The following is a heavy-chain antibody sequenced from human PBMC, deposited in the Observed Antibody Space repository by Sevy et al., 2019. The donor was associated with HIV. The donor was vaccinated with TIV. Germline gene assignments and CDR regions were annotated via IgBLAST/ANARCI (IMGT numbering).Heavy chain of an antibody. CDR2: IYTSGST. D-gene: IGHD6-13*01. CDR3: ARDYSSSWYIQGNAFDI. V-gene: IGHV4-4*07. J-gene: IGHJ3*02. CDR1: GGSISSYY. Sequence: SETLSLTCTVSGGSISSYYWSWIRQPAGKGLEWIGRIYTSGSTNYNPPPKSRVTMSVDTSKNQFSLKLSSVTAADTAVYYCARDYSSSWYIQGNAFDIWGQGTMVTVSS.